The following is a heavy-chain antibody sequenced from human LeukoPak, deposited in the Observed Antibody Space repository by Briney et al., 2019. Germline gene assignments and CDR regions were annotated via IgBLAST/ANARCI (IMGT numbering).Heavy chain of an antibody. CDR1: DLTFSSIW. CDR2: IKQDGSEK. V-gene: IGHV3-7*01. CDR3: ASDPHHASRMDV. Sequence: GGSLRLSVAAPDLTFSSIWMGWARQAPGKGLGWVANIKQDGSEKYYVDSVKGRFTISRDNAKNSLYLQMNSLRAEDTAAYYCASDPHHASRMDVWGQGTTVTVSS. D-gene: IGHD1-14*01. J-gene: IGHJ6*02.